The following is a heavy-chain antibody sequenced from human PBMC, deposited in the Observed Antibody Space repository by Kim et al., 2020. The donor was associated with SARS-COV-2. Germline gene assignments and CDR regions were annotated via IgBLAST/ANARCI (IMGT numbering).Heavy chain of an antibody. CDR3: ARGGIAAAAPDY. D-gene: IGHD6-13*01. CDR1: GFTFSSYD. V-gene: IGHV3-13*04. J-gene: IGHJ4*02. Sequence: GGSLRLSCAASGFTFSSYDMHWVRQATGKGLEWVSAIGTAGDTYYPGSVKGRFTISRENAKNSLYLQMNSLRAGDTAVYYCARGGIAAAAPDYWGQGTLVTVSS. CDR2: IGTAGDT.